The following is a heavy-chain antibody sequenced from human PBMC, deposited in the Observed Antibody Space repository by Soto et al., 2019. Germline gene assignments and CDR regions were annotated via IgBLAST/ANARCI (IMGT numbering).Heavy chain of an antibody. V-gene: IGHV4-31*02. D-gene: IGHD5-12*01. CDR3: ARDLGDGYNSYYYYGMDV. CDR1: GGSSVDRGCY. J-gene: IGHJ6*02. CDR2: IYYSGST. Sequence: SLMLCVTRTVSGGSSVDRGCYCILNRQHPGKGLEWIGYIYYSGSTYYNPSLKSRVTISVDTSKNQFSLKLSSVTAADTAVYYCARDLGDGYNSYYYYGMDVWGQGTTVTVSS.